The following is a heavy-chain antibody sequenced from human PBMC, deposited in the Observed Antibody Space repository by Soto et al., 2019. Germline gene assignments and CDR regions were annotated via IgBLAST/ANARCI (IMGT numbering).Heavy chain of an antibody. CDR1: GGSISSGGYS. CDR3: ASYSGYDYVYGY. D-gene: IGHD5-12*01. J-gene: IGHJ4*02. V-gene: IGHV4-30-2*02. Sequence: PSETLSLTCAVSGGSISSGGYSRSWIRQPPGEGLEWIGYIYHSGSTYYKPSLKSRVTISVDTSKNQFSLKLSSVTAADTAVYYCASYSGYDYVYGYWGQGTLVTVSS. CDR2: IYHSGST.